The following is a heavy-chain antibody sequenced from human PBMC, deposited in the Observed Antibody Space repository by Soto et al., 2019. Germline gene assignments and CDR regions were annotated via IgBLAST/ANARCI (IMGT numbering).Heavy chain of an antibody. CDR2: VIPIFGTA. Sequence: QVQLVQSGAEVKKPGSSVKVSCKASGGTFSSYAISWVRQAPGQGLEWMGGVIPIFGTANYGQKFQGRVTITADESTSTAYMELSSLRSEDTAVYYCAREFCSGGSCYSLNWFDPWGQGTLVTVSS. V-gene: IGHV1-69*01. D-gene: IGHD2-15*01. CDR1: GGTFSSYA. CDR3: AREFCSGGSCYSLNWFDP. J-gene: IGHJ5*02.